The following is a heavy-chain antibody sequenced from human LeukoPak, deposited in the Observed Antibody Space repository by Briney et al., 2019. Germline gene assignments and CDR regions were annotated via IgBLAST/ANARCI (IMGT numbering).Heavy chain of an antibody. CDR1: GGSISSGGYS. Sequence: PSETLSLTCAVSGGSISSGGYSWSWIRQPPGKGLEWIGYIYHSGSTYYNPSLKSRVTISVDRSKNQFSLKLSSVTAADTAVYYCARGLDEEGNWFDPWGQGTLVTVSS. CDR2: IYHSGST. V-gene: IGHV4-30-2*01. CDR3: ARGLDEEGNWFDP. J-gene: IGHJ5*02.